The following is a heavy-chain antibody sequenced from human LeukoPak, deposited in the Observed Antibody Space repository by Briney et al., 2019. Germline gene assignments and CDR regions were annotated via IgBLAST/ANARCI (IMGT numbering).Heavy chain of an antibody. CDR2: ISYDGRNK. Sequence: GRSVTLFCAASGFTFSTYGVHWVSQAPGKGLEWVALISYDGRNKYYADSVKGRFTISSDNSKNTLYLQMNSLRSEDTAVYYCARGSVPYYDYGWFDPWGQDSLDPVSS. CDR3: ARGSVPYYDYGWFDP. D-gene: IGHD3-22*01. CDR1: GFTFSTYG. V-gene: IGHV3-30*03. J-gene: IGHJ5*02.